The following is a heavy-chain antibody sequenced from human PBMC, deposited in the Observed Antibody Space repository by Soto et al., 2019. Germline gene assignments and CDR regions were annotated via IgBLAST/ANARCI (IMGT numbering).Heavy chain of an antibody. V-gene: IGHV3-30*18. CDR1: GFTFSSYG. D-gene: IGHD3-3*01. CDR3: AKDPRGITIFGVAPED. Sequence: QVQLVESGGGVVQPGRSLRLSCAASGFTFSSYGMHWVRQAPGKGLEWVAVISYDGSNKYYADSVKGRFTISRDNSKNTLYLQMNSLRAEDTAVYYCAKDPRGITIFGVAPEDWGQGTLVTVSS. J-gene: IGHJ4*02. CDR2: ISYDGSNK.